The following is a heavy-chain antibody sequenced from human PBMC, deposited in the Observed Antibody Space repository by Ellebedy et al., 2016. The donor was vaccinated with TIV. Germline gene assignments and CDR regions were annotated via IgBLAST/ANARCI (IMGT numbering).Heavy chain of an antibody. CDR1: GYTFTGYY. J-gene: IGHJ4*02. CDR3: ARDGDCSSTSCYLGY. D-gene: IGHD2-2*01. CDR2: INPNSGVT. Sequence: AASVKVSCKASGYTFTGYYLHWVRQAPGQGLEWMGWINPNSGVTNYAQKFQGRVTMTRDTSIRKAHMELSRLRSDDTAVYYCARDGDCSSTSCYLGYWGQGTLVTVSS. V-gene: IGHV1-2*02.